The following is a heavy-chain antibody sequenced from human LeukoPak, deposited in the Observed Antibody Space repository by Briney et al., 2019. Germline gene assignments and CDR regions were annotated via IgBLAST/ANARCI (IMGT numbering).Heavy chain of an antibody. CDR2: MNPNSGNT. Sequence: ASVKVSCQASGYTFTSNDINWVRQATGQGLEWMGWMNPNSGNTGYAQKFQGRVTMSMITSISTAYMELSSLTSEDSAVYYCARVIGSSGWYSMKPNYYYYMDVWGKGTTVTISS. J-gene: IGHJ6*03. CDR1: GYTFTSND. V-gene: IGHV1-8*01. CDR3: ARVIGSSGWYSMKPNYYYYMDV. D-gene: IGHD6-19*01.